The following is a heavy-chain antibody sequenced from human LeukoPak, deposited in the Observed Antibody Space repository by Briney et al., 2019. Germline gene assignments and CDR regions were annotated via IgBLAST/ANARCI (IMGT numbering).Heavy chain of an antibody. D-gene: IGHD6-13*01. V-gene: IGHV3-23*01. CDR3: AKGLSIWYSD. Sequence: PGGSLRLSFAASGFTFSKQAMSWVRQTPGKGLEWVSGIGGSGGSTYYADSVQGRFTISRDNSNYTLFLQMNSLRAEDTAVYYSAKGLSIWYSDWGQGTLVTVSS. CDR1: GFTFSKQA. J-gene: IGHJ4*02. CDR2: IGGSGGST.